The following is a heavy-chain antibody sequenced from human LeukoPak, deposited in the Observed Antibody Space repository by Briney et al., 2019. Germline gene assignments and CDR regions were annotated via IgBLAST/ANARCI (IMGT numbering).Heavy chain of an antibody. CDR2: IYSGGST. CDR1: GFTVSSNY. J-gene: IGHJ5*02. V-gene: IGHV3-53*01. CDR3: AREDLDGSGSYNWFDP. Sequence: GGSLRLSCAASGFTVSSNYMSWVRQAPGKGPEWVSVIYSGGSTYYADSVKGRFTISRDNSKNTLYLQMNSLRAEDTAVYYCAREDLDGSGSYNWFDPWGQGTLVTVSS. D-gene: IGHD3-10*01.